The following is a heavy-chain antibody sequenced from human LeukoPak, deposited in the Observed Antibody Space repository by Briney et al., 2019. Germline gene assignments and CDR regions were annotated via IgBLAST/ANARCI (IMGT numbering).Heavy chain of an antibody. V-gene: IGHV4-39*01. CDR1: GGSISSSSYY. D-gene: IGHD2-2*01. Sequence: PSETLSLTCTVSGGSISSSSYYWGWTRQPPGKGLEWIGGIYCSGSTYYNPSLKSRVTISVDTSKTQFSLKLTSMTAADTAVYYCARQLVVVVPAEFDYWGQGTLVTVSS. CDR2: IYCSGST. J-gene: IGHJ4*02. CDR3: ARQLVVVVPAEFDY.